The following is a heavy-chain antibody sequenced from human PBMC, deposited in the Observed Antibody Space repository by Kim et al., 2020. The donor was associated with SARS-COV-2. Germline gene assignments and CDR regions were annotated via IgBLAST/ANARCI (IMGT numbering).Heavy chain of an antibody. V-gene: IGHV3-33*01. CDR3: ATEWAGIVVVPAAEVPFDY. D-gene: IGHD2-2*01. CDR1: GFTFSSYG. CDR2: IWYDGSNK. J-gene: IGHJ4*02. Sequence: GGSLRLSCAASGFTFSSYGMHWVRQAPGKGLEWVAVIWYDGSNKYYADSVKGRFTISRDNSKNTLYLQMNSLRAEDTAVYYCATEWAGIVVVPAAEVPFDYWGQGTLVTVSS.